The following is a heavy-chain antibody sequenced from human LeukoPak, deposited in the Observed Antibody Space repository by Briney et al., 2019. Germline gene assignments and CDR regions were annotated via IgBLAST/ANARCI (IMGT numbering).Heavy chain of an antibody. CDR3: AKAPAPYYYYYGMDV. J-gene: IGHJ6*02. CDR2: ISDNGVTR. CDR1: GFTFSSYV. Sequence: GSLRLSCAASGFTFSSYVMTWVRQAPGKGLEWVSSISDNGVTRYYADSVKGRFTISRDNSDNTVYLQMNSLRAEDTAIYYCAKAPAPYYYYYGMDVWGQGTAVTVSS. V-gene: IGHV3-23*01.